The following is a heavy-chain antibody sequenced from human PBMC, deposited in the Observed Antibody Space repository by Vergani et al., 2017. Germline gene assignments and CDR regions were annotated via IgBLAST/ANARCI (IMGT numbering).Heavy chain of an antibody. D-gene: IGHD4-17*01. CDR2: IYTSGST. CDR3: ARVRYGDQSTYFDY. CDR1: GGSISSGSYY. J-gene: IGHJ4*02. Sequence: QVQLQESGPGLVKPSQTLSLTCTVSGGSISSGSYYWSWIRQPAGKGLEWIGRIYTSGSTNYNPSLKSRVTISVDTSKNQFSLKLSSVTAADTAVYYCARVRYGDQSTYFDYWGQGTLVTVSS. V-gene: IGHV4-61*02.